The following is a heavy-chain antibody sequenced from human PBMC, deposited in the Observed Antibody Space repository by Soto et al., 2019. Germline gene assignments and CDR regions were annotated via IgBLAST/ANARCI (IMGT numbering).Heavy chain of an antibody. CDR2: ISYSRSA. Sequence: SETLSLTCTVSGGSISSGNYYWSWIRQPPGKGLEWIGFISYSRSAYYNPSLKSRVTISVDTSKNQFSLNLSFVTAADTAVYYCATMGTPATGLYYFDYWGQGTLVTVSS. V-gene: IGHV4-30-4*01. D-gene: IGHD2-15*01. CDR1: GGSISSGNYY. J-gene: IGHJ4*02. CDR3: ATMGTPATGLYYFDY.